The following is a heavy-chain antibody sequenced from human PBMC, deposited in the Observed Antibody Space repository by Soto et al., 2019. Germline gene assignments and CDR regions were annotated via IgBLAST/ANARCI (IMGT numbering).Heavy chain of an antibody. J-gene: IGHJ6*02. CDR3: AKTSEYSRSTLGMDV. D-gene: IGHD6-6*01. CDR2: ISYDGSNK. CDR1: GFTFSSYG. V-gene: IGHV3-30*18. Sequence: QVQLVESGGGVVQPGRSLRLSCAASGFTFSSYGMHWVRQAPGKGLEWVAVISYDGSNKYYADSVKGRFTISRDNSKNTLYLQMNSLRAEDTAVYYCAKTSEYSRSTLGMDVWGQGTTVTVSS.